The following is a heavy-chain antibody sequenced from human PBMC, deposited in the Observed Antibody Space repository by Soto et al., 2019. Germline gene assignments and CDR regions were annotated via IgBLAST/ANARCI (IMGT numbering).Heavy chain of an antibody. CDR1: GFTFSSYG. V-gene: IGHV3-30*18. D-gene: IGHD1-20*01. J-gene: IGHJ4*02. CDR2: ISYDGSNK. Sequence: QVQLVESGGGVVQPGRSLRLSCAASGFTFSSYGMHWVRQAPGKGPEWVAVISYDGSNKYYADSVKGRFTISRDNSKNTLYLQMNSLRAEDTAVYYCAKEFLGNWNFDYWGQGTLVTVSS. CDR3: AKEFLGNWNFDY.